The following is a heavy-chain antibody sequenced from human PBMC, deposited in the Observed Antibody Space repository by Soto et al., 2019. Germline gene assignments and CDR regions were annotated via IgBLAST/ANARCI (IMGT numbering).Heavy chain of an antibody. CDR3: ARSFRGVSLD. D-gene: IGHD3-10*01. V-gene: IGHV4-34*02. CDR1: GGSFSYYY. J-gene: IGHJ4*02. CDR2: INHSGTI. Sequence: QVQLQQWGPGLLKPSETLSLTCSVNGGSFSYYYWSWIRQSPGKGLEWIGEINHSGTINCKPSLKSRVTISIDTSENQFSLTLRSVTAADTAIYYCARSFRGVSLDWGQGTLVTVSS.